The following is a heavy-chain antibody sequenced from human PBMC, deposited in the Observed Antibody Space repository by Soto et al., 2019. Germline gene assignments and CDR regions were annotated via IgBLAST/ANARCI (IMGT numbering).Heavy chain of an antibody. Sequence: QVQLVQSGAEVKKPGASVKVSCKASGYTFSSYAISWVRQAPGQGLEWMGWIITYNGNTNYAQKLQGRVTMTTDTSTPTPYMDLRSLRSDDTAVYYCARTGPRVDYWGQGTLVTVSS. CDR1: GYTFSSYA. V-gene: IGHV1-18*01. J-gene: IGHJ4*02. CDR2: IITYNGNT. CDR3: ARTGPRVDY.